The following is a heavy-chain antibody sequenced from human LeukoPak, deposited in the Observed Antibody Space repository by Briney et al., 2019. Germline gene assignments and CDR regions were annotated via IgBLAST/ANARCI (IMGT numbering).Heavy chain of an antibody. CDR1: GGSFTDYF. V-gene: IGHV4-34*01. CDR2: INDYTGDS. Sequence: SETLSLTCTVFGGSFTDYFWTWIRHSPGKGLEWIGEINDYTGDSKYNPSLNSRVSISLEKSKNQLSLELRSVTAADTAVYYCARGRIAKIVVVHNFSYGMDVWGQGTTVTVSS. CDR3: ARGRIAKIVVVHNFSYGMDV. D-gene: IGHD3-22*01. J-gene: IGHJ6*02.